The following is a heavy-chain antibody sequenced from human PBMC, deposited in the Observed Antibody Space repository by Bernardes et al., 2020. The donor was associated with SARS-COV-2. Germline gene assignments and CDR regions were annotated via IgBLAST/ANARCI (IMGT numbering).Heavy chain of an antibody. J-gene: IGHJ4*02. D-gene: IGHD3-3*01. V-gene: IGHV3-48*03. CDR3: AKREYYDFWSGPIDY. CDR2: ISSSGITI. Sequence: GVLRLSCAASGFTFSSYEMNWVRQAPGKGLEWISYISSSGITIYYADSVKGRFTISRDNGKNSMFLQMNSLRAEDTAVYYCAKREYYDFWSGPIDYWGQGTLVTVSS. CDR1: GFTFSSYE.